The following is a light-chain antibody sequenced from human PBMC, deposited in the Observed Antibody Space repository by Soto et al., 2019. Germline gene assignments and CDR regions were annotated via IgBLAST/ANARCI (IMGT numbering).Light chain of an antibody. V-gene: IGLV3-21*04. Sequence: SSELTQPPSVSVAPGKTARITCGGNNIGSKSVHWYQQKPGQAPVLVIYYDSDRPSGIPERFSGSNSGNTATLTISRVEAGDEAYYYCQVWDSSSDRDVVFGGGTKVTVL. CDR1: NIGSKS. CDR2: YDS. J-gene: IGLJ2*01. CDR3: QVWDSSSDRDVV.